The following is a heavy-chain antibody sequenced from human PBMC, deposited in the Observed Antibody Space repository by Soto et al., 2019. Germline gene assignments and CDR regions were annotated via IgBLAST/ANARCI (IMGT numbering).Heavy chain of an antibody. CDR1: SGSFSGYY. CDR2: INHSGST. J-gene: IGHJ4*02. CDR3: AFSSVSYGPVGY. V-gene: IGHV4-34*01. D-gene: IGHD3-10*01. Sequence: SETLSLTCVVYSGSFSGYYWSWIRQPPGKGLEWIGEINHSGSTNYSPSLKSRVTISADTSKNQFSLKLSSVTAADTAVYYCAFSSVSYGPVGYWGQGTLVT.